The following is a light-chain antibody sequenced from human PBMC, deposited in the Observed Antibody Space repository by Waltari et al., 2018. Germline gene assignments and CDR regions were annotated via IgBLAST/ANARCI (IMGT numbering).Light chain of an antibody. CDR1: SGHSSNV. CDR2: VYSDGSH. J-gene: IGLJ3*02. Sequence: QLVLTQSPSASASLGASIKLTCTLSSGHSSNVIAWLQQQPEKGPRYLVKVYSDGSHSRGNEITVGFSGSSAGAERYLTIASLQSEDEADYYCQTGGHGTWVFGGGTRLTGL. CDR3: QTGGHGTWV. V-gene: IGLV4-69*01.